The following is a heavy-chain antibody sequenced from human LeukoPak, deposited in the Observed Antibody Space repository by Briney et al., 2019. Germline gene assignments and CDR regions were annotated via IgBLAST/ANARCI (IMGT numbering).Heavy chain of an antibody. J-gene: IGHJ6*02. CDR1: GGSISSYY. CDR3: ARGYGSGSYYSDYYYGMDV. V-gene: IGHV4-59*01. CDR2: IYYSGST. Sequence: SETLPLTCTVSGGSISSYYWSWIRQPPGKGLEWIGYIYYSGSTNYDPSLKSRVTISVDTSKNQFSLKLSSVAAADTAVYYCARGYGSGSYYSDYYYGMDVWGQGTTVTVSS. D-gene: IGHD3-10*01.